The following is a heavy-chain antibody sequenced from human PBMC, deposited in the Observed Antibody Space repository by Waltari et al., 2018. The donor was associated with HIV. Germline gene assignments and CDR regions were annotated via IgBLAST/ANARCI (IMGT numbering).Heavy chain of an antibody. D-gene: IGHD6-19*01. J-gene: IGHJ4*02. CDR2: ISAYNGNT. CDR3: ARGIPSSSGWSVSDY. V-gene: IGHV1-18*01. CDR1: GYTFPRHG. Sequence: QVQLVLSGAEVKKSGVSVKVSCKAPGYTFPRHGICWVRQAPGQGLEWMGWISAYNGNTHYAQKLQGRVTMTTDTSTSTAYMELRSLRSDDTAVYYCARGIPSSSGWSVSDYWGQGTLVTVSS.